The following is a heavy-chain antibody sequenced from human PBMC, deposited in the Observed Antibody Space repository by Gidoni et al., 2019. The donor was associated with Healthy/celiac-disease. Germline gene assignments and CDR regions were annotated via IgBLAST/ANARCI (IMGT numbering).Heavy chain of an antibody. CDR1: GFSLSTSGVG. CDR2: IYWNDDK. J-gene: IGHJ3*02. CDR3: AHRRVNYYDSSGDRDAFDI. Sequence: QITLKESGPTLVKPTQTLTLTCTFSGFSLSTSGVGVGWVRQPPGKALEWLALIYWNDDKRYSPSLKGRLTITKDTSTNQVVLTMTNMDPVDTATYYFAHRRVNYYDSSGDRDAFDIWCQGTMVTVSA. D-gene: IGHD3-22*01. V-gene: IGHV2-5*01.